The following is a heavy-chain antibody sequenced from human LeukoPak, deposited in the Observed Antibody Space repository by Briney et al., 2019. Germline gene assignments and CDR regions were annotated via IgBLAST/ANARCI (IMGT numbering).Heavy chain of an antibody. CDR3: ASFVSGSYDAFDI. CDR1: GFTFSSYS. J-gene: IGHJ3*02. CDR2: ISSSSSYI. Sequence: GGSLRLSCAASGFTFSSYSMNWVRQAPGKGLEWVSSISSSSSYIYYADSVKGRFTISRDNAKNSLYLQMNSLRAEDTAVYYCASFVSGSYDAFDIWGQGTMVTVSS. V-gene: IGHV3-21*01. D-gene: IGHD1-26*01.